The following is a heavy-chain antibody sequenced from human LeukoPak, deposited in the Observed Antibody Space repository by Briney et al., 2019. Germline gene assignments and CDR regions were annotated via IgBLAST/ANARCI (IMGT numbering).Heavy chain of an antibody. CDR3: ARDRRIAVAGYFDY. J-gene: IGHJ4*02. D-gene: IGHD6-19*01. V-gene: IGHV3-21*01. CDR2: FCSSSSYI. Sequence: EXVXSFCSSSSYIYYAASVNRLFTISRDNAKNSLYLQMNSLRAEDTAVYYCARDRRIAVAGYFDYWGQGTLVTVSS.